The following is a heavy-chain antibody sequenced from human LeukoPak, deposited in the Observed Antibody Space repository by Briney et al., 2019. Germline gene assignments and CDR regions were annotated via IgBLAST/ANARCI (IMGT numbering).Heavy chain of an antibody. V-gene: IGHV4-4*07. J-gene: IGHJ4*02. CDR3: ARGPAPFWSGYYPLDY. D-gene: IGHD3-3*01. CDR2: IYTSGST. Sequence: SETLSLTCTVSGGSISSYYWSWIRQPAGKGLEWIGRIYTSGSTNYNPSLKSRVTMSVDTTKNQFSLKLSSVTAADTAVYYCARGPAPFWSGYYPLDYWGQGTLVTVSS. CDR1: GGSISSYY.